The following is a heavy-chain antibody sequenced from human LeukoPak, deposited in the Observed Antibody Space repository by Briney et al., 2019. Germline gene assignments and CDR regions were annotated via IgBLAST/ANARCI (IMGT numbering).Heavy chain of an antibody. CDR3: ARATTLYDFWSGGAFDY. Sequence: PGGSLRLSCAASGFTFSSYSMNWVRQAPGKGLEWVSSISSSSSYIYYADSVKGRFTISRDNAKNSLYLQMNSLRAEDTAVYYCARATTLYDFWSGGAFDYWGQGTLVTVSS. D-gene: IGHD3-3*01. CDR2: ISSSSSYI. J-gene: IGHJ4*02. V-gene: IGHV3-21*01. CDR1: GFTFSSYS.